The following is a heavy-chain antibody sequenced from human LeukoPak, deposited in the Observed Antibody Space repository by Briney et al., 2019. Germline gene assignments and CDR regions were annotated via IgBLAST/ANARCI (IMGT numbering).Heavy chain of an antibody. CDR2: IWYDGSNK. V-gene: IGHV3-33*06. CDR3: AKDVSAMVRGVTAEYYFDY. CDR1: GFTFSRYG. Sequence: GRSLRLSCAASGFTFSRYGMHWVRQAPGKGLEWVAVIWYDGSNKYYADSVKGRFTLSRDNSKNTLYLQMNSLRAEHTAVYYCAKDVSAMVRGVTAEYYFDYWGQGTLVSVSS. D-gene: IGHD3-10*01. J-gene: IGHJ4*02.